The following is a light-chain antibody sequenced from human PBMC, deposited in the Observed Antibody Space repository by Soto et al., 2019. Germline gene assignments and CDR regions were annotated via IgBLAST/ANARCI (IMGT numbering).Light chain of an antibody. Sequence: IQMTQSASTRSASVAHRVTITCWASRSISSWLAWYQQKTEKAPTSLIYAASSLQSGVPSRLSGSGSGRDFTLTISSLQPEDFATYYCQQYNRYHPSTFGQLTRLEI. CDR1: RSISSW. V-gene: IGKV1-5*01. CDR2: AAS. CDR3: QQYNRYHPST. J-gene: IGKJ5*01.